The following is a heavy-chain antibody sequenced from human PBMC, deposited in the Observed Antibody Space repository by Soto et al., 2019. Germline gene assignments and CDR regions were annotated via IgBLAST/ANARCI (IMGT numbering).Heavy chain of an antibody. J-gene: IGHJ3*02. Sequence: QVQLVESGGGVVQPGRSLRLSCAASGFTFSSYGMHWVRQAPGKGLEWVAVISYDGSNKYYADSVKGRFTISRDNSKNTLYLQMNSLRAEDTAVYYCAKGYGAYDSSAFDIWGQGTMVTVSS. CDR3: AKGYGAYDSSAFDI. CDR1: GFTFSSYG. D-gene: IGHD4-17*01. CDR2: ISYDGSNK. V-gene: IGHV3-30*18.